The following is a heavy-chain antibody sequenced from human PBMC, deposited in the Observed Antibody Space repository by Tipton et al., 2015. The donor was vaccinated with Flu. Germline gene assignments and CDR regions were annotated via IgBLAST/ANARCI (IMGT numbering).Heavy chain of an antibody. J-gene: IGHJ6*02. D-gene: IGHD3-10*01. CDR1: GGSISSSSYY. CDR3: ARDRASGSYLYYYYGMDV. CDR2: IYYSGST. V-gene: IGHV4-39*07. Sequence: TLSLTCTVSGGSISSSSYYWGWIRQPPGKGLEWIGSIYYSGSTYYNPSLKSRVTISVDTSKNQFSLKLSSVTAADTAVCYCARDRASGSYLYYYYGMDVWGQGTTVTVSS.